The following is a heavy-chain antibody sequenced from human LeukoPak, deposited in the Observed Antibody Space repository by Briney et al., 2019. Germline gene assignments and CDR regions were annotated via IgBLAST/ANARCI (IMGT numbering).Heavy chain of an antibody. CDR3: ASSTSRGGRGMDV. D-gene: IGHD3-16*01. Sequence: SETLSLTCAVYGGSFSGYYWSWIRQPPGKGLEWIGEINHSGSTNYNPSLKSRVTISVDTSKNQFSLKLSSVTAADTAVYYRASSTSRGGRGMDVWGQGTTVTVSS. V-gene: IGHV4-34*01. CDR1: GGSFSGYY. CDR2: INHSGST. J-gene: IGHJ6*02.